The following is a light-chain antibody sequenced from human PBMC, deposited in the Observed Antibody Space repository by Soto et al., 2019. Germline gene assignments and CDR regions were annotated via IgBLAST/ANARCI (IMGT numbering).Light chain of an antibody. Sequence: QSVLTQPASVPGSPGQSITISCTGTSSDVGGYNYVSWYQQQSGKAPKLMIHEVSNRPSGVSNRFSGSKSGNTASLTISGLQAEDEADYYCSLYTSSRAYVFGIGTKVTVL. J-gene: IGLJ1*01. CDR2: EVS. V-gene: IGLV2-14*01. CDR1: SSDVGGYNY. CDR3: SLYTSSRAYV.